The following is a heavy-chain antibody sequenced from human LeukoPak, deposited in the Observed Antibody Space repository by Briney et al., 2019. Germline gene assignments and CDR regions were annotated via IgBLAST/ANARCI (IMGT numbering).Heavy chain of an antibody. CDR1: GGSISSYY. CDR3: ARGDGYNYHFDY. Sequence: PSETLSLTCTVSGGSISSYYWSWIRQPPGKGLEWIGYIYYSGSTNYNPSLKSRVIISVDTSKNQFSLKLSSVTAADTAVYYCARGDGYNYHFDYWGQGALVTVSS. J-gene: IGHJ4*02. CDR2: IYYSGST. D-gene: IGHD5-24*01. V-gene: IGHV4-59*01.